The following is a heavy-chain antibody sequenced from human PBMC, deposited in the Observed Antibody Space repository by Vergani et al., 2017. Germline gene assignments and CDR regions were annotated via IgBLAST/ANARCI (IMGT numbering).Heavy chain of an antibody. CDR2: IRPYTGHT. CDR1: GYTFTSYD. Sequence: QIQLVQSAAEVKKPGASVKVSCKASGYTFTSYDINWVRQATGQGLEWMAWIRPYTGHTIYAQKFQDRVTMTADTSTNTAYMELRSLRSDDTAVYFCARVAPSNSEVTPTAFDVWGQGTMVTVSS. J-gene: IGHJ3*01. D-gene: IGHD1-1*01. V-gene: IGHV1-18*01. CDR3: ARVAPSNSEVTPTAFDV.